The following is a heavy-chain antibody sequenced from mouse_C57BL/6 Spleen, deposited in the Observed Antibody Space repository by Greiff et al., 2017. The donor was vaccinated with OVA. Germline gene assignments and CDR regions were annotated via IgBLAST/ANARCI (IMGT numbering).Heavy chain of an antibody. CDR1: GYTFTSYW. D-gene: IGHD2-4*01. CDR2: IDPSDSYT. V-gene: IGHV1-59*01. J-gene: IGHJ4*01. Sequence: QVQLQQPGAELVMPGTSVKLSCKASGYTFTSYWMHWVKQRPGQGLEWIGVIDPSDSYTNYNQKFKGKATLTVDTSSSTAYMQLSSLTSEDSAVYYCAKGLRGENAMDYWGQGTSVTVSS. CDR3: AKGLRGENAMDY.